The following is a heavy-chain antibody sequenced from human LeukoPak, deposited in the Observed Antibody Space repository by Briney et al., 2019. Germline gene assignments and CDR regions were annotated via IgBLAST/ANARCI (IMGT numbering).Heavy chain of an antibody. D-gene: IGHD2-2*01. J-gene: IGHJ5*02. V-gene: IGHV1-69*02. CDR1: RGTFSRYT. CDR3: ARLYCSSTSCYGPNWFDP. CDR2: IIPILGIA. Sequence: SVKVSCKASRGTFSRYTISWVRQAPGQGRAWIGRIIPILGIAKYAQKFQGRVTITADKSTSTAYIELSSLRSEDTAVYYCARLYCSSTSCYGPNWFDPWGQGTLVTVSS.